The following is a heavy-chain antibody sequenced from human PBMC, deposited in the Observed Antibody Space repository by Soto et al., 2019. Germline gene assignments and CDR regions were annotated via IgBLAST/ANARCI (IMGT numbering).Heavy chain of an antibody. CDR3: ARGITMVRGVPSGY. CDR2: MNPNSGNT. D-gene: IGHD3-10*01. V-gene: IGHV1-8*01. Sequence: ASVKVSCKASGYTFTSYDINWVRQATGQGLEWMGWMNPNSGNTGYAQKFQGRVTMTRNTSISTAYMELSSLRSEDTAVYYCARGITMVRGVPSGYWGQGTLVTVSS. CDR1: GYTFTSYD. J-gene: IGHJ4*02.